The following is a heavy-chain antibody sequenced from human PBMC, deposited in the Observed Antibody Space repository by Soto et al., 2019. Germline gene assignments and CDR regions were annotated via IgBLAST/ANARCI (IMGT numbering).Heavy chain of an antibody. V-gene: IGHV5-51*01. D-gene: IGHD3-22*01. CDR2: MYPDDSDI. Sequence: GEALKISCKASGYSFSFYWIGWGRQMPGKGLEWMAIMYPDDSDIRYSPSFEAHVTISADKSTSTAFLQWSSLKASDTAMYYCATAYVYVFENSHYYRDAFHILGQAPLLTVS. CDR1: GYSFSFYW. J-gene: IGHJ3*02. CDR3: ATAYVYVFENSHYYRDAFHI.